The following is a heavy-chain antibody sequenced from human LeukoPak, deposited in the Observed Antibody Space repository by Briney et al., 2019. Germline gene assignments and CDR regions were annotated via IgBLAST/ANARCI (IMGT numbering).Heavy chain of an antibody. V-gene: IGHV4-61*01. CDR1: GGSVSSGSYY. Sequence: SETLSLTCTVSGGSVSSGSYYWSWIRQPPGKGLEWIGYIYYSGSTYYNPSLKSRVTISVDTSKNQFSLKLSSVTAADTAVYYCARDGVLGSYGMDVWGQGTTVTVSS. D-gene: IGHD7-27*01. J-gene: IGHJ6*02. CDR2: IYYSGST. CDR3: ARDGVLGSYGMDV.